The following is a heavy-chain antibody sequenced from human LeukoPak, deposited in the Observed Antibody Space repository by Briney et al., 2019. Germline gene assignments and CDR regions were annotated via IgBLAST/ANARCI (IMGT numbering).Heavy chain of an antibody. V-gene: IGHV1-2*06. J-gene: IGHJ4*02. Sequence: GASVKVSCKASGYTFTGYYMHWVRQAPGQGLEWMGRINPNSGGTNYAQKFQGRVTMTRDTSTSTAYMELSRLRSDDTAVYYCARGLIAVAGIFDYWGQGTLVTVSS. D-gene: IGHD6-19*01. CDR1: GYTFTGYY. CDR3: ARGLIAVAGIFDY. CDR2: INPNSGGT.